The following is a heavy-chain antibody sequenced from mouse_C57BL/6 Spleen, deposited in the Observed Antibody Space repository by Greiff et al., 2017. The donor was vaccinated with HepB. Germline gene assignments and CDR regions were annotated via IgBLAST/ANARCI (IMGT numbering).Heavy chain of an antibody. CDR1: GYAFTNYL. CDR3: ARPFYDYGSSYGYFDV. J-gene: IGHJ1*03. Sequence: QVQLQQSGAELVRPGTSVKVSCKASGYAFTNYLIEWVKQRPGQGLEWIGVINPGSGGTNYNEKFKGKATLTADKSSSTAYMQLSSLTSEDSAVYFGARPFYDYGSSYGYFDVWGTGTTVTVSS. D-gene: IGHD1-1*01. V-gene: IGHV1-54*01. CDR2: INPGSGGT.